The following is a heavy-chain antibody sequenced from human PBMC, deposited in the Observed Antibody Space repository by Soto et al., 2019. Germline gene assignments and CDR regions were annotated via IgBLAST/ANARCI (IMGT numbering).Heavy chain of an antibody. D-gene: IGHD6-19*01. CDR2: SYYSGST. J-gene: IGHJ6*02. CDR3: ARRMSSSVWTGGMDV. V-gene: IGHV4-39*01. Sequence: QMQLQESGPGLVKPSETLSLTCTVSGGSISSSTYYWGWVRQPPGKRLEWIGSSYYSGSTYYNPSLQSRVTIAIGTSKNQCALKLSFVTAADTAVYYCARRMSSSVWTGGMDVWGQGTTVTVSS. CDR1: GGSISSSTYY.